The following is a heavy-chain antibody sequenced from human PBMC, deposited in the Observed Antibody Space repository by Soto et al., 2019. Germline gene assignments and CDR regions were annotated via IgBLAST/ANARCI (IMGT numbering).Heavy chain of an antibody. J-gene: IGHJ4*02. CDR1: GGSFSGYY. CDR2: INHSGST. D-gene: IGHD2-8*02. Sequence: PSETLPLTCAVYGGSFSGYYWSWIRQPPGKGLEWIGEINHSGSTNYNPSLKSRVTISVDTSKNQFSLKLSSVTAADTAVYYCARDKITGLFGYWGQGTLVTVSS. CDR3: ARDKITGLFGY. V-gene: IGHV4-34*01.